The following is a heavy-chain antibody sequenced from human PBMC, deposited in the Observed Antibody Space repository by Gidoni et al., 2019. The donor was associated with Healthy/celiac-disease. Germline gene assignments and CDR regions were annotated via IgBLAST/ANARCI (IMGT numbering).Heavy chain of an antibody. Sequence: EVQLVQSGAEVKKPGASLRISCKGSGYSFTSSWISWVRQMPGKGLEWMGRIDPSDSYTNYSPSFQGHVTISADKSISTAYLQWSSLKASDTAMYYCARHTSAGYDILTGYPDYWGQGTLVTVSS. CDR3: ARHTSAGYDILTGYPDY. V-gene: IGHV5-10-1*03. D-gene: IGHD3-9*01. CDR1: GYSFTSSW. CDR2: IDPSDSYT. J-gene: IGHJ4*02.